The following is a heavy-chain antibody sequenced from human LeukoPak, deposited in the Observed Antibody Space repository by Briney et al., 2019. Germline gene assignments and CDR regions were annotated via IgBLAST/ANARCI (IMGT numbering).Heavy chain of an antibody. CDR2: INHSGST. CDR1: GGSFSGYY. CDR3: ARAVTAKYSSSWYANYYYGMDV. D-gene: IGHD6-13*01. Sequence: SETLSLTCAVYGGSFSGYYWSWIRQPPGKGLEWIGEINHSGSTNYNPSLKGRVTISVDTSKNQFSLKLSSVTAADTAVYYCARAVTAKYSSSWYANYYYGMDVWGQGTTVTVSS. J-gene: IGHJ6*02. V-gene: IGHV4-34*01.